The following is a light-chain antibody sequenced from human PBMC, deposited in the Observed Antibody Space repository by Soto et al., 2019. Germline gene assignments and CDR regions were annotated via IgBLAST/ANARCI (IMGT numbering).Light chain of an antibody. Sequence: DIQMTQSPSTLSASVGDRVTITCRASQTINSGLAWYQQKAGKAPKLVIYKASNLESGVPSRFSGSGSGTEFTLTISSLQPDDFASYYCYQYNRFPETFGQGTKVQIK. CDR1: QTINSG. CDR2: KAS. CDR3: YQYNRFPET. V-gene: IGKV1-5*03. J-gene: IGKJ1*01.